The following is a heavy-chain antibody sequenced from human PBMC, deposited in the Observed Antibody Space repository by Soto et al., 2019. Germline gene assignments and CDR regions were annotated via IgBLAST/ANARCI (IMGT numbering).Heavy chain of an antibody. CDR3: ARESGGTTATLDYYYFYMDV. J-gene: IGHJ6*03. CDR2: INPNSGRT. Sequence: QVQLVQSGAEVKKPGASAKVSCKASGYAFSQFYIHWMRQAPGQGLEWMGWINPNSGRTKFAQNFQGWVTMTRDTSIKTVYMELSGLRFDATAVYYCARESGGTTATLDYYYFYMDVWGKGTTVTVSS. CDR1: GYAFSQFY. V-gene: IGHV1-2*04. D-gene: IGHD4-17*01.